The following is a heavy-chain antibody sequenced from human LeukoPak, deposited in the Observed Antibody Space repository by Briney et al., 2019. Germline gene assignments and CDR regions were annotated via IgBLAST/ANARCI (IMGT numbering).Heavy chain of an antibody. CDR3: ARDGGWNGFDY. CDR2: IYYSGST. J-gene: IGHJ4*02. D-gene: IGHD1-1*01. V-gene: IGHV4-30-4*08. Sequence: SETLSLTRTVSGGSISSGDYYWSWIRQPPGKGLEWIGYIYYSGSTYYNPSLKSRVTISVDTSKNQFSLKLSSVTAADTAVYYCARDGGWNGFDYWGQGTLVTVSS. CDR1: GGSISSGDYY.